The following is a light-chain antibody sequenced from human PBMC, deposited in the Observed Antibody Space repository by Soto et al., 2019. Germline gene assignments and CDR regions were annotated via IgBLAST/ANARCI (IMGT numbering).Light chain of an antibody. CDR3: MQSLQTWT. V-gene: IGKV2-28*01. Sequence: IVMTQSPLSLPVTPGEPASISCRSSQSLLHSNGYNYLDWYLQKPGQSPQLLIYLGSNRASGVPDRFSGSGSGTDFTLKISRVEAEDVGVYYCMQSLQTWTFGQGTKGGYQ. CDR1: QSLLHSNGYNY. CDR2: LGS. J-gene: IGKJ1*01.